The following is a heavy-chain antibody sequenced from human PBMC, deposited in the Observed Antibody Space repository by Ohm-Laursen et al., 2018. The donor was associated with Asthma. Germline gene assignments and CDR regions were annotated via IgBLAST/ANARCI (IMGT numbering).Heavy chain of an antibody. CDR2: ISYDGSNK. Sequence: SLRLSCTASGFTFSSYAMHWVRQAPGKGLEWVAVISYDGSNKYYADSVKGRFTISRDNSKNTLYLQMNSLRAEDTAVYYRASLIRSLYWGQGTLVTVSS. CDR1: GFTFSSYA. CDR3: ASLIRSLY. V-gene: IGHV3-30-3*01. J-gene: IGHJ4*02. D-gene: IGHD3-22*01.